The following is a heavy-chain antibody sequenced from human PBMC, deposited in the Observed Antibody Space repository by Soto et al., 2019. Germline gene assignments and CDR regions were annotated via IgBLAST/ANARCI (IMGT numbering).Heavy chain of an antibody. CDR3: ARVDIAAAGHNWFDP. Sequence: QVQLVQSGAEVKKPGSSVKVSCKASGGTFSSYTISWVRQAPGQGLEWMGRIIPILGIANYAQKFQGRVKITADKSTSTAYMELSSLRSEDTAVYYCARVDIAAAGHNWFDPWGQGTLVTVSS. J-gene: IGHJ5*02. CDR2: IIPILGIA. CDR1: GGTFSSYT. V-gene: IGHV1-69*02. D-gene: IGHD6-13*01.